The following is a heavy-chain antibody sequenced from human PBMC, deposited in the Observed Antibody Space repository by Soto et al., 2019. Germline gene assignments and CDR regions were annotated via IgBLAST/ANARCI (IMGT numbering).Heavy chain of an antibody. CDR1: GDSVSRNTGA. V-gene: IGHV6-1*01. J-gene: IGHJ4*02. CDR2: TFYRSKWFS. CDR3: ATAGTTNFGLVPHFDL. D-gene: IGHD3-3*01. Sequence: QTLSLTCAISGDSVSRNTGACNWIRHSPSRGLEWLLRTFYRSKWFSDYAPSLKGRLTINPDPSKNQFSLHLNSVTPEDTAVYYCATAGTTNFGLVPHFDLWAQGTLVTVYS.